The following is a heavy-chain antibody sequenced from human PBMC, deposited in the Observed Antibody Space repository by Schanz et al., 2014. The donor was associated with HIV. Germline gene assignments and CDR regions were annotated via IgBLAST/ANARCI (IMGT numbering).Heavy chain of an antibody. V-gene: IGHV1-69*01. Sequence: QVQLVQSGAEVKKPGSSVKVSCKASGGTFSTYSISWVRQAPGQGLEWMGAIIPVFGTRNYAQKFQGRVTITADESTSTAYMELSSLRTEDTAVYYCARGKNSFDYWGQGALITVSS. CDR1: GGTFSTYS. J-gene: IGHJ4*02. CDR2: IIPVFGTR. CDR3: ARGKNSFDY.